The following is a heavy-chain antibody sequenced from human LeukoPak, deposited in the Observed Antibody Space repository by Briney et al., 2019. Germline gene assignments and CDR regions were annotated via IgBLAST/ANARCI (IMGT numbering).Heavy chain of an antibody. CDR2: ISESGGRS. Sequence: GGSLRLSCAASGFMFRSYSMNWVRQAPGKGLEWVSSISESGGRSYYADSVKGRFTISRDISENTLYLQMNSLRVDDTAVYYCAKLRDDAYWGQGTLVTVSS. J-gene: IGHJ4*02. CDR3: AKLRDDAY. CDR1: GFMFRSYS. V-gene: IGHV3-23*01. D-gene: IGHD4-17*01.